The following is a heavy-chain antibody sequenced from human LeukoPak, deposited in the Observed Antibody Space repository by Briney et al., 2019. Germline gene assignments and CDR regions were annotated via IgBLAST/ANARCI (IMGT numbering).Heavy chain of an antibody. D-gene: IGHD2-2*01. CDR2: INHSGST. Sequence: KPSETLSLTCAVYGGSFSGYYWSWIRQPPGKGLEWIGEINHSGSTNYNPSLKSRVTISVDTSKNQFSLKLSSVTAADTAVYYCARGHCTSPSCYFFDSWGQGTLVTVSS. CDR1: GGSFSGYY. J-gene: IGHJ4*02. V-gene: IGHV4-34*01. CDR3: ARGHCTSPSCYFFDS.